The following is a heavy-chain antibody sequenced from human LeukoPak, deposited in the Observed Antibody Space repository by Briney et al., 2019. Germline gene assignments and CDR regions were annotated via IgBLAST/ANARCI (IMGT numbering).Heavy chain of an antibody. D-gene: IGHD2-15*01. J-gene: IGHJ4*02. V-gene: IGHV1-18*01. CDR2: IQPNSGNT. Sequence: ASVTVSCTASGYTFSQYGICWVRQAPGQGLEWLGWIQPNSGNTEYAQTVQGRVTMTTDTSTRTAYMELRSRTSDDTAVYYCARGGWLLHWGRGALVSVSS. CDR1: GYTFSQYG. CDR3: ARGGWLLH.